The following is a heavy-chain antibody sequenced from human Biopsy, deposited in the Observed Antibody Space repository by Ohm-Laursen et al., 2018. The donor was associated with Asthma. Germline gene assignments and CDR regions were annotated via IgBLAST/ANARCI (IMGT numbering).Heavy chain of an antibody. J-gene: IGHJ4*02. D-gene: IGHD1-26*01. CDR1: GFTFRNFG. CDR2: ISSDVRE. V-gene: IGHV3-30*03. Sequence: SLRLSCTASGFTFRNFGMHWVRQAPGKGLEWVALISSDVREWYADSVKGRFTISRDKSDNTLYLQMNSLRAEDTAVYYCAREVFPGWELRRGPENWGQGTLVTVSS. CDR3: AREVFPGWELRRGPEN.